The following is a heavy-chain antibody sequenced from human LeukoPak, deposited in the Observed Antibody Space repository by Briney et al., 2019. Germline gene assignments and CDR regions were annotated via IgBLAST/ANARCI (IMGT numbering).Heavy chain of an antibody. V-gene: IGHV4-39*07. CDR3: ARQIASAGTAGFDL. Sequence: AETLSLTCTVSGGSISSSSYYWGWLPQPPGTGLEWIGRIYSTGSTNYNPSLKSRVTMSVDTSKNQFSLMLRSVTAADTAVYYCARQIASAGTAGFDLWGQGALVTVSS. CDR1: GGSISSSSYY. D-gene: IGHD6-13*01. J-gene: IGHJ4*02. CDR2: IYSTGST.